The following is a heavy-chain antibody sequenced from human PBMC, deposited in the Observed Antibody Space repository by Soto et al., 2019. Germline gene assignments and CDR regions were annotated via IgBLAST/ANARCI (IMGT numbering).Heavy chain of an antibody. J-gene: IGHJ4*02. V-gene: IGHV3-30*18. Sequence: QVQLVESGGGVVQPGRSLRLSCAASGFTFSTYGMHWVRQAPGKGLEWVAVISYDGVNKYYADSVKGRFTISRDNSKTPLYLQMNTLRAEDTAVYYCAKSVYNWNDGFFDYWGQGTLVTVSS. CDR3: AKSVYNWNDGFFDY. CDR1: GFTFSTYG. CDR2: ISYDGVNK. D-gene: IGHD1-1*01.